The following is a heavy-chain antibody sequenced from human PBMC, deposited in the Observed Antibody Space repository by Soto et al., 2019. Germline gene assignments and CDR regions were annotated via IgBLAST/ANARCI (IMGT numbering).Heavy chain of an antibody. J-gene: IGHJ5*02. CDR1: GFSFNIYA. V-gene: IGHV3-64*01. CDR3: ARRGELEVIS. D-gene: IGHD1-1*01. CDR2: ISSSGGST. Sequence: EVQLVESGGGLVQPGGSLRISCAASGFSFNIYAMHWVRQAPGKGLEYVSGISSSGGSTYYANSVKGRFIISRDNSKNTLYLQMGSLRAEDMGFYYSARRGELEVISWGQGTLVTVSS.